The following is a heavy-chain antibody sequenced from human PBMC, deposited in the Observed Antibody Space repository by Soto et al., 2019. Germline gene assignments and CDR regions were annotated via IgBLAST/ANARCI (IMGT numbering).Heavy chain of an antibody. J-gene: IGHJ4*02. D-gene: IGHD3-10*01. CDR3: ASLNYYGSRSYQRDY. V-gene: IGHV4-39*01. CDR1: GGSISSSSYY. Sequence: QLQLQESGPGLVKPSETLSLTCTVSGGSISSSSYYWGWIRQPPGKGLEWIGSIYYSGSTYYNPSLKSLVTLSVDPSKNQFSLKLSSVTAADTGVYYCASLNYYGSRSYQRDYWGQRPLVTVSS. CDR2: IYYSGST.